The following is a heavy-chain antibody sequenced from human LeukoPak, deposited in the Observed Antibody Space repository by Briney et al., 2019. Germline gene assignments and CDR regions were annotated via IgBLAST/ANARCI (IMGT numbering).Heavy chain of an antibody. CDR3: ARDFDDYVWGSYRPDY. Sequence: GRSLRLSCAASGFTFSSYAMHWVRQAPGKGLEWVAVISYDGGNKYYADSVKGRFTISRDNSKNTLYLQMNSLRAEDTAVYYCARDFDDYVWGSYRPDYWGQGTLVTVSS. J-gene: IGHJ4*02. D-gene: IGHD3-16*02. CDR1: GFTFSSYA. CDR2: ISYDGGNK. V-gene: IGHV3-30-3*01.